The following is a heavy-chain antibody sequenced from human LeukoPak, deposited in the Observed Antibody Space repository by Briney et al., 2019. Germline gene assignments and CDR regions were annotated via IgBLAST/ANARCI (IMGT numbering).Heavy chain of an antibody. Sequence: SQTLSLTCTVSGGSISSGDYYWSWIRQPPGKGLEWIAYMYYSGSTYYNPSLKSRVTMSADTSKNQLSLKLSSMTAADTAVYYCARPYYYDSRIDPWGQGTMVTVSS. CDR2: MYYSGST. V-gene: IGHV4-30-4*01. J-gene: IGHJ3*01. CDR1: GGSISSGDYY. CDR3: ARPYYYDSRIDP. D-gene: IGHD3-22*01.